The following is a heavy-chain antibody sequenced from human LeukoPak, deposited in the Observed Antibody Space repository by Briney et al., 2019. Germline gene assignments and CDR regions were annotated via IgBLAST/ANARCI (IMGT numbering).Heavy chain of an antibody. CDR3: ARGYDPLGYCSSTSCGYWYFDL. CDR1: GGSISSYY. V-gene: IGHV4-59*01. D-gene: IGHD2-2*01. CDR2: IYYSGST. J-gene: IGHJ2*01. Sequence: SETLSLTCTVSGGSISSYYWSWIRQPPGKGLEWIGYIYYSGSTNYNPSLKSRVTISVDTSKNQFSLKLSSVTAADTAVYYCARGYDPLGYCSSTSCGYWYFDLWGRGTLVTVSS.